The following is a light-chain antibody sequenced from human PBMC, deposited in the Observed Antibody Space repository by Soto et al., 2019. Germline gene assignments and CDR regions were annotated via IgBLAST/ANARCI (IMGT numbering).Light chain of an antibody. V-gene: IGKV3-15*01. CDR3: LQYNDWPPKQYT. CDR1: QSVSSD. Sequence: EIVMTQSPATLSVSPGERVTLSCRASQSVSSDLAWYQHKPGQAPRLLIYGASTRATTTPARFSGCGAGTEFSLSISSLQSEDFAVYYCLQYNDWPPKQYTFGQGTKLEIK. CDR2: GAS. J-gene: IGKJ2*01.